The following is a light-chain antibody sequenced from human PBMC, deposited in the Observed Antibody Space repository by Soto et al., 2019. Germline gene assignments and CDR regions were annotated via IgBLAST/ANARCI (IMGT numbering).Light chain of an antibody. J-gene: IGKJ1*01. CDR3: QQYNSAWT. Sequence: DIQMTQSPSTLSASVGDRVTITCRASQSVSSWLAWYQQKPGKAPNLLIYTASSLESGVPSRVSGSGSGTEFTRTISSMQPDDFATYYCQQYNSAWTFGQGTTVEIK. CDR2: TAS. V-gene: IGKV1-5*03. CDR1: QSVSSW.